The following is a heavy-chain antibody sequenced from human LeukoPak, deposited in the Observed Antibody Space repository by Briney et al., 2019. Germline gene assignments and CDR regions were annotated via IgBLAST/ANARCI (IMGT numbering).Heavy chain of an antibody. J-gene: IGHJ1*01. Sequence: ASVKVSCKASGGTFSSYAISWVRQAPGQGLEWMGGIIPTFGTANYAQKFQGRVTITTDGSTSTAYMELSSLRSEDTAVYYCARPAISNCGGDCYRTEYFQHWGQGTLVTVSS. V-gene: IGHV1-69*05. D-gene: IGHD2-21*02. CDR3: ARPAISNCGGDCYRTEYFQH. CDR2: IIPTFGTA. CDR1: GGTFSSYA.